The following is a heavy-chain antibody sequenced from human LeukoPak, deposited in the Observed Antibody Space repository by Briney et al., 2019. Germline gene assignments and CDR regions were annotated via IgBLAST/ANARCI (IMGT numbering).Heavy chain of an antibody. D-gene: IGHD2-2*01. Sequence: GSLRLSCAASGFTFSSYVLSWVRQAPGKGLEWVSTISTSGGNTYYADSVKGRFTISRDNSKNTLYLQMNSLRAEDTAVYYCAKPLSNVFMAVDSWGQGTLVTVSS. J-gene: IGHJ4*02. V-gene: IGHV3-23*01. CDR2: ISTSGGNT. CDR1: GFTFSSYV. CDR3: AKPLSNVFMAVDS.